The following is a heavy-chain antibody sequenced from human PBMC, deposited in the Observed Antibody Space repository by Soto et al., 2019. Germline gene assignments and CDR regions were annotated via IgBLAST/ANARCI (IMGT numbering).Heavy chain of an antibody. Sequence: GGSLRLSCAVSGFSFRTYGFHWVRQPPGKGLQWVAVISPKGHSDSVEGRFTISRDNSKDTLYLQMNNLRAEDTAVYYCARDDAFANENAFDLWGRGTTVTVSS. CDR3: ARDDAFANENAFDL. CDR1: GFSFRTYG. J-gene: IGHJ3*01. V-gene: IGHV3-33*01. D-gene: IGHD1-1*01. CDR2: ISPK.